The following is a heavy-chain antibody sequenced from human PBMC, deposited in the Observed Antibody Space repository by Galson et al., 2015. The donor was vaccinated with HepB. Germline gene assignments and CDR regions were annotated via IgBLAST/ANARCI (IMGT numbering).Heavy chain of an antibody. J-gene: IGHJ6*02. Sequence: SCKASGYTFTSYAMHWVRQAPGQRLEWMGWINAGNGNTKYSQKFQGRVTIARDTSASTAYMELSSLRSEDTAVYYCARDPSSWYGMDVWGQGTTVTVSS. CDR1: GYTFTSYA. CDR3: ARDPSSWYGMDV. V-gene: IGHV1-3*01. D-gene: IGHD6-13*01. CDR2: INAGNGNT.